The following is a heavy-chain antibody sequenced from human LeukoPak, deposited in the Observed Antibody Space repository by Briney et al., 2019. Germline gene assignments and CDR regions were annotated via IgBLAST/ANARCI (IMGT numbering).Heavy chain of an antibody. CDR1: GFTFSSCW. V-gene: IGHV3-7*01. J-gene: IGHJ4*02. Sequence: PGGSLRLSCAASGFTFSSCWMSWVRQAPGKGLEWVANIKQDGSEKYYVDSVKGRFTISRDNAKNSLYLQMNSLRAEDTAVYYCARAASGDYVWGSYLYYFDYWGQGTLVTVSS. CDR2: IKQDGSEK. CDR3: ARAASGDYVWGSYLYYFDY. D-gene: IGHD3-16*02.